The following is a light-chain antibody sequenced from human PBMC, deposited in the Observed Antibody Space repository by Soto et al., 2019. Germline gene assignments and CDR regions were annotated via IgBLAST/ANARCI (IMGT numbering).Light chain of an antibody. J-gene: IGKJ4*01. CDR3: QQYGSSPLT. Sequence: EIVWAQSPGTLSLSPGERATLSCRASQSVSSNYLAWYQQKPGQAPRLLIYGASSRATGIPDRFSGSGSGTDFTLTISRLEPEDFAVYYCQQYGSSPLTFGGGTKVEIK. V-gene: IGKV3-20*01. CDR1: QSVSSNY. CDR2: GAS.